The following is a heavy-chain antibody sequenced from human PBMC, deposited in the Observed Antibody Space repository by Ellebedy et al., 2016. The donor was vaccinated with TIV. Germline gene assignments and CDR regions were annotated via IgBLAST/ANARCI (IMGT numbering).Heavy chain of an antibody. CDR3: ARDNNGGIGTWLLVPTGY. V-gene: IGHV1-18*01. J-gene: IGHJ4*02. Sequence: AASVKVSCKASGYTFTSYGISWVRQAPGQGLEWMGWISAYNGNTNYAQKLQGRVTMTTDTSTNTAYMELRSLTSDDTAVYYCARDNNGGIGTWLLVPTGYWGQGTLVTVSS. CDR1: GYTFTSYG. CDR2: ISAYNGNT. D-gene: IGHD3-22*01.